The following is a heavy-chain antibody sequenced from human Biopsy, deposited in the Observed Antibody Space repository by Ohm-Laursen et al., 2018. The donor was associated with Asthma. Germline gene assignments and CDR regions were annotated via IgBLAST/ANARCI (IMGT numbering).Heavy chain of an antibody. Sequence: TSVKVSCKTSGYTFNSAGITWVRQAPGQGLEWMGWISVYNGNTKVAQKLQDRVTMITDTSASTAYMELRSLRSDDTAVYFCARAVDYSHYYGIDVWGQGTTVTVS. CDR2: ISVYNGNT. CDR3: ARAVDYSHYYGIDV. D-gene: IGHD3-10*01. J-gene: IGHJ6*02. V-gene: IGHV1-18*01. CDR1: GYTFNSAG.